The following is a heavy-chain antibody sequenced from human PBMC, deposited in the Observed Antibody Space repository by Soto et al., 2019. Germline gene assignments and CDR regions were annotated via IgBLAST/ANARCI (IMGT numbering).Heavy chain of an antibody. J-gene: IGHJ6*02. Sequence: GGSLRLSCAASGFTFSSYAMSWVRQAPGKGLEWVSAISGSGGSTYYADSVKGRFTISRDNSKNTLYLQMNSLRAEDTAVYYCAKDPGVSSSWYEVMENYYYYGMDVWGQGTTVTVSS. CDR2: ISGSGGST. V-gene: IGHV3-23*01. CDR3: AKDPGVSSSWYEVMENYYYYGMDV. D-gene: IGHD6-13*01. CDR1: GFTFSSYA.